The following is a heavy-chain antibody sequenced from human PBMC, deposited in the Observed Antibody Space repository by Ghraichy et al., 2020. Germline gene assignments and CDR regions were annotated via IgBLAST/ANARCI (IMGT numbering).Heavy chain of an antibody. D-gene: IGHD3-22*01. CDR2: IYSGGST. J-gene: IGHJ3*02. CDR1: GFTVSSNY. Sequence: GGSLRLSCAASGFTVSSNYMSWVRQAPGKGLEWVSVIYSGGSTYYADSVKGRFTISRDNSKNTLYLQMNSLRAEDTAVYYCARDAAYYYDSSGYRAFDIWGQGTMVTVSS. V-gene: IGHV3-66*02. CDR3: ARDAAYYYDSSGYRAFDI.